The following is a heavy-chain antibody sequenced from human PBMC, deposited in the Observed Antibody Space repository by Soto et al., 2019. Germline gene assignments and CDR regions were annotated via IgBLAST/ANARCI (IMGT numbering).Heavy chain of an antibody. V-gene: IGHV4-30-4*01. CDR2: IYYSGST. J-gene: IGHJ4*02. CDR3: ARDVKGDYAAGEPIDY. CDR1: GGSISSGDYY. Sequence: SETLSLTCTVSGGSISSGDYYWSWIRQPPGKGLEWIGYIYYSGSTYYNPSLKSRVTISVDTSKNQFSLKLSSVTAADTAVYYCARDVKGDYAAGEPIDYWGQGTLVTVS. D-gene: IGHD4-17*01.